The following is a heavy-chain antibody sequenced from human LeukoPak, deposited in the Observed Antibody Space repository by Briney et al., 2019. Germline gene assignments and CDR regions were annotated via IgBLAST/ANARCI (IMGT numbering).Heavy chain of an antibody. CDR3: ARSAYSNYPYNWFDP. CDR1: GGTLSSYT. D-gene: IGHD4-11*01. V-gene: IGHV1-69*02. J-gene: IGHJ5*02. Sequence: RASVKVSCKASGGTLSSYTISWVRQAPGQGLEWMGRIIPILGIANYAQKFQGRVTITADKSTSTAYMELSSLRSEDTAVYYCARSAYSNYPYNWFDPWGQGTLVTVSS. CDR2: IIPILGIA.